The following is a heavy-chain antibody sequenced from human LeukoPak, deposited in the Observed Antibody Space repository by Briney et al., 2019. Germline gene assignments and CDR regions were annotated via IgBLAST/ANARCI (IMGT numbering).Heavy chain of an antibody. Sequence: GGSLRLSCASSGFTFSSYEMNWVRQAPGKGLEWVSHISSSGGDTYYADSVKGRFTISRDNAMTSLYLQMNSLRAEDTAVYYCARRYCSSTSCTLDYWGQGTLVTVSS. J-gene: IGHJ4*02. D-gene: IGHD2-2*01. CDR3: ARRYCSSTSCTLDY. CDR2: ISSSGGDT. CDR1: GFTFSSYE. V-gene: IGHV3-48*03.